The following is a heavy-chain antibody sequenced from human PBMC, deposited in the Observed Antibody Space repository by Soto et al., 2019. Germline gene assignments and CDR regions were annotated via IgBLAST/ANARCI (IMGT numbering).Heavy chain of an antibody. CDR3: ARSSFSSGWYNWFDP. Sequence: SETLSLTCTVSGGSISSYYWSWIRQPPGKGLEWIGYIYYSGSTNYNPSLKSRVTISVDTSKNQFSLKLSSVTAADTAVYYCARSSFSSGWYNWFDPWGQGTLVTVSS. CDR1: GGSISSYY. CDR2: IYYSGST. V-gene: IGHV4-59*01. J-gene: IGHJ5*02. D-gene: IGHD6-19*01.